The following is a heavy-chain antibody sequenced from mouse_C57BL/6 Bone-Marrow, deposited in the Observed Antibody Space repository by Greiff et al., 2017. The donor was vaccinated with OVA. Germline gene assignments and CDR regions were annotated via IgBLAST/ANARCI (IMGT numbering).Heavy chain of an antibody. D-gene: IGHD2-3*01. CDR3: AIYDGYYLDY. Sequence: QVQLQQPGAELVMPGASVKLSCKASGYTFTSYWMHWVKQRPGQGLEWIGEIDPSDSYTNYNQKFKGKSTLTVDKYSSTAYMPLNCLTSEDSAVYYCAIYDGYYLDYWGQGTTLTVSS. CDR2: IDPSDSYT. J-gene: IGHJ2*01. CDR1: GYTFTSYW. V-gene: IGHV1-69*01.